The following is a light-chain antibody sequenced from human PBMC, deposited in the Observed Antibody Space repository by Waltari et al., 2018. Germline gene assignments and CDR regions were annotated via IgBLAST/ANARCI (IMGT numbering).Light chain of an antibody. CDR2: WAS. Sequence: DIVMTQSPDSLAVSLGERAHINCKSSQSVLYSSNNKNYLDWYQQKQGQPPKLLIYWASTRESGVPDRFSDSGSGTDFTLTISSLQAEYVAVYYCQQYYSTPWTFGQGTKVEVK. CDR3: QQYYSTPWT. J-gene: IGKJ1*01. V-gene: IGKV4-1*01. CDR1: QSVLYSSNNKNY.